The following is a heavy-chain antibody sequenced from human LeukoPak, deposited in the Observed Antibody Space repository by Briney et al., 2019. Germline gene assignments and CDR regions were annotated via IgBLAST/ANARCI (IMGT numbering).Heavy chain of an antibody. CDR3: ARDSSGWFHKDN. CDR2: IYNGGNT. J-gene: IGHJ4*02. V-gene: IGHV3-53*01. Sequence: GGSLNLSLAASGFTVSRNYLAWVPQAPGKGLGWVSVIYNGGNTYYADSVKGRFTISRDNSKNTLYLQMNSLRADDTAVYYCARDSSGWFHKDNWGQGTLVTVSS. D-gene: IGHD6-19*01. CDR1: GFTVSRNY.